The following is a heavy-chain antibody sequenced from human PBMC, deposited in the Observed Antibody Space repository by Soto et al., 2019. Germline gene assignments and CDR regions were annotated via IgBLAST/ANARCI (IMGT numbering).Heavy chain of an antibody. D-gene: IGHD2-8*01. Sequence: ASVKVSCTASGYTFTSYGIGWVRQAPGQGLECVGWISADSGKTDYAQKFQGRVTMTRDTSINTVYMELSSLRSDDTAVYYCARVYGYYYYYMDVWGKGTTVTVSS. CDR2: ISADSGKT. CDR1: GYTFTSYG. CDR3: ARVYGYYYYYMDV. V-gene: IGHV1-18*01. J-gene: IGHJ6*03.